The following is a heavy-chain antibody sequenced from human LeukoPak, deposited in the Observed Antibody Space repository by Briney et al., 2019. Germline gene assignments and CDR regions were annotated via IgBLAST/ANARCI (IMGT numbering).Heavy chain of an antibody. CDR1: GYTFSSYE. V-gene: IGHV3-48*03. D-gene: IGHD3-10*02. Sequence: GGSLRPSCAASGYTFSSYEMNWVRQAPGKGLEWVSHISGSGSTLYYADSVKGRFTISRDNAKNSLYLQMNSLRAEDTAVYYCARVVPSDYSMDVWGRGTTVTVSS. CDR3: ARVVPSDYSMDV. CDR2: ISGSGSTL. J-gene: IGHJ6*03.